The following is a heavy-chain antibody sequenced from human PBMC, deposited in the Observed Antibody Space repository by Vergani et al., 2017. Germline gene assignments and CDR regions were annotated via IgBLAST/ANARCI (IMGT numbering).Heavy chain of an antibody. J-gene: IGHJ4*02. CDR2: IYHSGST. Sequence: QVQLQESGPGLVKPSETLSLTCTVSGYSISSGYYWGWIRQPPGKGLEWIGSIYHSGSTYYNPSLKSRVTISVDTSKNQFSLKLRSVTAADTAVYYCARHPFHYYDSSGYQYYFDYWGQGTLVTVSS. CDR1: GYSISSGYY. D-gene: IGHD3-22*01. V-gene: IGHV4-38-2*02. CDR3: ARHPFHYYDSSGYQYYFDY.